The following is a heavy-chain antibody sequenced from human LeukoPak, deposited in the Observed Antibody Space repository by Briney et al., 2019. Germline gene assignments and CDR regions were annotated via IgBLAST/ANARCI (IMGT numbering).Heavy chain of an antibody. D-gene: IGHD2-8*01. J-gene: IGHJ6*02. CDR3: ASVYLYGMDV. CDR1: XXXFTSYG. Sequence: KXSCXAXXXXFTSYGISWVRQAPXQGXEWMAIINPSGGGTKYAQKFQGRVTMTRDTPTNTVYMELSSLRTEDTAVYYCASVYLYGMDVWGQGTTVTVSS. V-gene: IGHV1-46*01. CDR2: INPSGGGT.